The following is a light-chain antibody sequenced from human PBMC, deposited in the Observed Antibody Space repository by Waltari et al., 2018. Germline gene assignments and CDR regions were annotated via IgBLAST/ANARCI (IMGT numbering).Light chain of an antibody. CDR3: CSYAGSYTFV. Sequence: QSALTQPRSVSGSPGQSVTISCSGTSSDVGSYNFVSWYQQHPGNAPKLLICDVVKRPSGVPDRFSGSKSGNTASLTISGLQTEDESDYYCCSYAGSYTFVFGGGTQLTVL. V-gene: IGLV2-11*01. CDR2: DVV. CDR1: SSDVGSYNF. J-gene: IGLJ7*01.